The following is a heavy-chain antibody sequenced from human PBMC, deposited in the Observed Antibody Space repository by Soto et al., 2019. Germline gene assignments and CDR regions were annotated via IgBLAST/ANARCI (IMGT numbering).Heavy chain of an antibody. J-gene: IGHJ3*02. D-gene: IGHD1-26*01. CDR1: GGSISSDGSY. Sequence: QVQLQESGPGLVKPSQTLSLTCTVSGGSISSDGSYWSWIRQHPGKDLEWIAYIYYTGGTYTNRSLTGLVTISTDTSKNQFSLKLKSVIASDTAVYFCARALVGSTFEGFEIWGQGTLVTVSS. CDR2: IYYTGGT. V-gene: IGHV4-31*01. CDR3: ARALVGSTFEGFEI.